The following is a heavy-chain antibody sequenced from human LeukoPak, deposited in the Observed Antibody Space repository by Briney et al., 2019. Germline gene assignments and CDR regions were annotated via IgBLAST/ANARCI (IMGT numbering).Heavy chain of an antibody. CDR1: GFTFSSYA. CDR2: ISGSGGST. CDR3: AKDSRMDV. Sequence: GRALRLSCAASGFTFSSYAMSWVRQAPGKGLEWVSAISGSGGSTYYADSVKGRFTISRDNSKNTLYLQMNSLRADDTAIYYCAKDSRMDVWGQGTTVTVSS. J-gene: IGHJ6*02. V-gene: IGHV3-23*01.